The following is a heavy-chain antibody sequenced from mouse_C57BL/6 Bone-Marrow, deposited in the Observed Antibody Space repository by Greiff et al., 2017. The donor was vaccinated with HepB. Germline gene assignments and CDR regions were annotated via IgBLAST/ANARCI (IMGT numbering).Heavy chain of an antibody. CDR2: ISYDGSN. CDR1: GYSITSGYY. J-gene: IGHJ3*01. D-gene: IGHD2-1*01. CDR3: TREGLSTLGFAY. Sequence: EVQLQESGPGLVKPSQSLSLTCSVTGYSITSGYYWNWIRQFPGNKLEWMDYISYDGSNNYNPSLKNRISITRDTAKNHFILKLNSVTTEDTATYYCTREGLSTLGFAYWGQGTLVTVSA. V-gene: IGHV3-6*01.